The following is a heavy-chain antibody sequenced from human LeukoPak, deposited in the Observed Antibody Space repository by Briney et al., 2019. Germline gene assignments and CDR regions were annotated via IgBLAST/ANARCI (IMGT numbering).Heavy chain of an antibody. Sequence: PGGSLRLSCAASGFTFSSYKMNWVRQAPGKGLEWVSYISSSGSTIYYADSVKGRFTISRGNAKNSLYLQMNSLRAEDTAVYYCATDYYDSSGYYGTADYWGQGTLVTVSS. CDR1: GFTFSSYK. CDR3: ATDYYDSSGYYGTADY. CDR2: ISSSGSTI. J-gene: IGHJ4*02. V-gene: IGHV3-48*03. D-gene: IGHD3-22*01.